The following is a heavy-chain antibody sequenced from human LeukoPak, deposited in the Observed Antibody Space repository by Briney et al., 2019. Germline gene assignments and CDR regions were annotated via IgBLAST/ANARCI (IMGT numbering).Heavy chain of an antibody. CDR1: GGSISSYY. Sequence: PSETLSLTCTVSGGSISSYYWSWIRQPPGKGLEWIGYIYYSGSTNHNPFLKSRVTISVDTSKNQFSLKLSSVTAADTAVYYCARARWLQFGRAYYFDYWGQGTLVTVSS. CDR3: ARARWLQFGRAYYFDY. J-gene: IGHJ4*02. V-gene: IGHV4-59*01. CDR2: IYYSGST. D-gene: IGHD5-24*01.